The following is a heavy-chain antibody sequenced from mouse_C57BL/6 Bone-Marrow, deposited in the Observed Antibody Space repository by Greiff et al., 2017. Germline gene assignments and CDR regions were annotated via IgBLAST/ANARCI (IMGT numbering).Heavy chain of an antibody. CDR3: ARPHLIHSFAY. CDR1: GYTFTSYC. V-gene: IGHV1-64*01. J-gene: IGHJ3*01. CDR2: IHPSSGST. Sequence: QVQLQQSGAELVKPGASVKLSCKASGYTFTSYCMHWVKQRPGQGLEWIGMIHPSSGSTNYNEKFKSKATLTVDKSSSTAYMQLSSLTSEDSAVYYCARPHLIHSFAYGGQGTLVTVSA.